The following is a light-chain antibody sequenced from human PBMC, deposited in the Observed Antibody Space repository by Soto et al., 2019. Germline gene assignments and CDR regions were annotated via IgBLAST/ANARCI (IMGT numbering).Light chain of an antibody. Sequence: IQMTQSPSTLSASVGDRVTITCRASRSLQTWLAWYQQKPGQAPKLLMYQASSLESGVPSRFSASGSGTEFTLTISSLQPDDVATYYCQQYTCLWTFGPGPRWIS. CDR2: QAS. CDR1: RSLQTW. CDR3: QQYTCLWT. V-gene: IGKV1-5*03. J-gene: IGKJ3*01.